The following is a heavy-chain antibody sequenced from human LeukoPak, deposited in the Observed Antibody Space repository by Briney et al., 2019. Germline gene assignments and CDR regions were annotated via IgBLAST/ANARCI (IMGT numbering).Heavy chain of an antibody. CDR1: GYTLTELS. Sequence: GASVKVSCKVSGYTLTELSMHWVRQPPGKGLEWMGGFDPEDGETIYAQKFQGRVTMTEDTSTDTAYMELSILRSEDTAVYYCATIQKEWSGYSGYDPVFGYWGQGTLVTVSS. D-gene: IGHD5-12*01. CDR3: ATIQKEWSGYSGYDPVFGY. CDR2: FDPEDGET. J-gene: IGHJ4*02. V-gene: IGHV1-24*01.